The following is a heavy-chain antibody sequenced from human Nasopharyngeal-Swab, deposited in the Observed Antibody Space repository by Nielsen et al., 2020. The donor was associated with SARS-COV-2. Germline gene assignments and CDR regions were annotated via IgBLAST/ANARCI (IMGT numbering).Heavy chain of an antibody. D-gene: IGHD3-10*01. J-gene: IGHJ4*02. CDR2: INHSGST. CDR1: GGSFSGYY. Sequence: SETLSLTCAVYGGSFSGYYWSWIRQIPGKGLEWIGEINHSGSTNYNPSLKSRVTISVDTSKNQFSLKLSSVTAADTAVYYCARGRGVWFGDLLYAWDYWGQGTLVTVSS. V-gene: IGHV4-34*01. CDR3: ARGRGVWFGDLLYAWDY.